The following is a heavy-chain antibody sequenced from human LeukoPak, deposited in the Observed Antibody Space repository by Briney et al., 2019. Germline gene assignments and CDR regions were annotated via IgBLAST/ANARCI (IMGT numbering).Heavy chain of an antibody. Sequence: PGWSLRLSCVASGFTFDDYAMHWVRQAPGKGLEWVSLICGNGGSKYYADSVKGRFTISRDNNKNSLFLQMNSLRTEDSALYYCAKDSARYCSGGSCSRYESWGQGTLVTVSS. J-gene: IGHJ5*02. CDR2: ICGNGGSK. D-gene: IGHD2-15*01. CDR1: GFTFDDYA. CDR3: AKDSARYCSGGSCSRYES. V-gene: IGHV3-43*02.